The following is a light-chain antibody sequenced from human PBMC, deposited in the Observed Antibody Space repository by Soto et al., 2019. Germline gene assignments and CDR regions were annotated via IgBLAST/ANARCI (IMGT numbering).Light chain of an antibody. J-gene: IGKJ3*01. Sequence: EIVLAQSPASLSLSPGEIATLSCRASQSISSYLAWYQHKPGQAPRLLIYDASNRATGIPARFSGSGSGTDFTLTISSLEPEDSAVYYCQQRSNWLFGPGTKVDIK. V-gene: IGKV3-11*01. CDR1: QSISSY. CDR2: DAS. CDR3: QQRSNWL.